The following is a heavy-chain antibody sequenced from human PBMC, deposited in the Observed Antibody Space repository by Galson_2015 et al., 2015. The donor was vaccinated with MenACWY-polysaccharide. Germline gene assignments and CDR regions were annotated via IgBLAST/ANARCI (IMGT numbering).Heavy chain of an antibody. J-gene: IGHJ3*02. Sequence: ETLSLTCTVSGDSISSTYYWNWIRQPPGKGLEWIASVYHSGNTYYTPSLKSRLTISVDTSKNQFSLSLSSVTAADTALYFCAGHPIAPAPMWAFPIWGQGTMVTVSS. V-gene: IGHV4-39*01. CDR1: GDSISSTYY. D-gene: IGHD2-2*01. CDR2: VYHSGNT. CDR3: AGHPIAPAPMWAFPI.